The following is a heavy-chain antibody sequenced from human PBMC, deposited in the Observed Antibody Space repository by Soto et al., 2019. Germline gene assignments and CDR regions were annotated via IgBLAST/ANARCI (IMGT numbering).Heavy chain of an antibody. CDR1: GFTFSSYA. V-gene: IGHV3-23*01. CDR3: AKVQVGVPIPHGMDV. CDR2: ISGSGGST. Sequence: GGSLRLSCAASGFTFSSYAMSWVRQAPGKGLEWVSAISGSGGSTYYADSVKGRFTISRDNSKNTLYLQMNSLRAEDTAVYYCAKVQVGVPIPHGMDVWGQGTTVTVSS. D-gene: IGHD2-15*01. J-gene: IGHJ6*02.